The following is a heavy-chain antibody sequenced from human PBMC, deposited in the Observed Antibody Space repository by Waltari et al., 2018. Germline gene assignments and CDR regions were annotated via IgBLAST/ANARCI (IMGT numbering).Heavy chain of an antibody. J-gene: IGHJ4*02. D-gene: IGHD3-10*01. Sequence: QVPLQQWGAGLLTPSATLSLTCAVSGGSFSGYYWSGIRQPPGKGLEWFGEINHSGSTNYNPSLKSRVTISVDTSKNQFSLKLSSVTAADTAVYYCARAYTMVRGAAVGYWGQGTLVTVSS. V-gene: IGHV4-34*01. CDR2: INHSGST. CDR3: ARAYTMVRGAAVGY. CDR1: GGSFSGYY.